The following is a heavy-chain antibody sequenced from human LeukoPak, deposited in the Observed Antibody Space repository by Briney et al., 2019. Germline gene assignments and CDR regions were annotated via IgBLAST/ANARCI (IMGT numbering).Heavy chain of an antibody. Sequence: PSQTLSLTCTVSGGSVSSGGYYWSWIRQPPGKGLEWIGEINHSGSTNYNPSLKSRVTISVDTSKNQFSLKLSSVTAADTAVYYCASWPPFDYWGQGTLVTVSS. V-gene: IGHV4-34*01. CDR3: ASWPPFDY. J-gene: IGHJ4*02. CDR2: INHSGST. CDR1: GGSVSSGGYY.